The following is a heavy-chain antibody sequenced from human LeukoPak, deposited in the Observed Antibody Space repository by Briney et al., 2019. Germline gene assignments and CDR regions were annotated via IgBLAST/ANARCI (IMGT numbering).Heavy chain of an antibody. J-gene: IGHJ4*02. D-gene: IGHD5/OR15-5a*01. CDR2: ISGSGEST. CDR1: GFTFSSYA. Sequence: PGGSLRLSCAASGFTFSSYATSWVRQAPGKGLEWVSGISGSGESTYYADSVKGRFTISRDNSQNTPYLQMNSLRVEDTAVYYCAKGASVYHIWYYFDYWGQGTLVTVSS. CDR3: AKGASVYHIWYYFDY. V-gene: IGHV3-23*01.